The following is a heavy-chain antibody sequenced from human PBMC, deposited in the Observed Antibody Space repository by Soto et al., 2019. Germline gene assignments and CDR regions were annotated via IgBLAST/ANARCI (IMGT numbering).Heavy chain of an antibody. Sequence: GGSLRLSCAASGFTFSSYSMNWVRQAPGKGLEWVSSISSSSSYIYYADSVKGRFTISRDNAKNSLYLQMNSLRAEDTAVYYCARDGLVVPAAVPFDYWGQGTLVTVSS. CDR3: ARDGLVVPAAVPFDY. D-gene: IGHD2-2*01. J-gene: IGHJ4*02. CDR2: ISSSSSYI. CDR1: GFTFSSYS. V-gene: IGHV3-21*01.